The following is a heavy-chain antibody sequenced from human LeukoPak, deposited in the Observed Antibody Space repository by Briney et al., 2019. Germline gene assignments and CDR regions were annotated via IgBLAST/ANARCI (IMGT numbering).Heavy chain of an antibody. CDR2: IYYSGST. CDR3: ARAGFYASVNQYYYYYYMDV. CDR1: GGSIGSYY. D-gene: IGHD2/OR15-2a*01. V-gene: IGHV4-59*01. Sequence: PSETLSLTCTVSGGSIGSYYWSWIRQPPGKGLEWIGYIYYSGSTNYNPSLKSRVTISVDTSKNQFSLKLSSVTAADTAVYYCARAGFYASVNQYYYYYYMDVWGTGTTVTVSS. J-gene: IGHJ6*03.